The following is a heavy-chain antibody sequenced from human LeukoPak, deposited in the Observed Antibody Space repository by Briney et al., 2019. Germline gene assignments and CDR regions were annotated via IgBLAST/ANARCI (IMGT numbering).Heavy chain of an antibody. Sequence: PSETLSITCTVSGGSISSYYWSWIRQPPGKGLEWIGYIYYSGSTNYNPSLKSRVTISVDTSKNQFSLKLSSVTAADTAVYYCARESWFLGYWGQGTLVTVSS. CDR2: IYYSGST. V-gene: IGHV4-59*01. J-gene: IGHJ4*02. D-gene: IGHD6-13*01. CDR3: ARESWFLGY. CDR1: GGSISSYY.